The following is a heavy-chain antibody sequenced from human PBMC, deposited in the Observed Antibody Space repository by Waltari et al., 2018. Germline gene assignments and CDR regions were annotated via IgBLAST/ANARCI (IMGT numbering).Heavy chain of an antibody. J-gene: IGHJ4*02. CDR3: ARGSDGAIAVASALLDY. V-gene: IGHV1-46*01. Sequence: QVQLVQSGAEVKKPGASVKVSCKASGYTFTSYYMHWVRQAPGQGLEWMGIINPSGGSTSYAQKFQGRVTMTRDTSTSTVYMELSSLRSEDTAVYYCARGSDGAIAVASALLDYWGQGTLVTVSS. CDR2: INPSGGST. D-gene: IGHD6-19*01. CDR1: GYTFTSYY.